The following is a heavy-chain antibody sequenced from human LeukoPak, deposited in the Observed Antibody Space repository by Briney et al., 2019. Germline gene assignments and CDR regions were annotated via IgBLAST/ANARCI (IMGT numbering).Heavy chain of an antibody. V-gene: IGHV1-69*13. Sequence: SVKVSCKASGGTFSSYAISWVRQAPGQGLEWMGGIIPTFGTANYAQKFQGRVTITADESTSTAYMELSSLRSEDTAVYYCARESVTFSSGWSFDYWGQGTLVTASS. D-gene: IGHD6-19*01. CDR3: ARESVTFSSGWSFDY. J-gene: IGHJ4*02. CDR2: IIPTFGTA. CDR1: GGTFSSYA.